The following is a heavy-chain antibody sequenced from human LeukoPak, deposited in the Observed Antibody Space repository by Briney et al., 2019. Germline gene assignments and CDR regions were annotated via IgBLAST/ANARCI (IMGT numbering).Heavy chain of an antibody. V-gene: IGHV3-7*01. CDR1: GFTFSSSW. Sequence: GGSLRLSCAASGFTFSSSWMSWVRQTPGKGLEWVANINQDGSERYYVGSVKGRFTISRDNAKNSLYLQMNSLRAEDTAVYYCAKFYSSSSGGFDYWGQGTLVTVSS. J-gene: IGHJ4*02. CDR3: AKFYSSSSGGFDY. D-gene: IGHD6-6*01. CDR2: INQDGSER.